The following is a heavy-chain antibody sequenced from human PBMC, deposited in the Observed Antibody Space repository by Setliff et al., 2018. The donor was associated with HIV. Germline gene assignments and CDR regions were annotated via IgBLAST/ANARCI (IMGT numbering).Heavy chain of an antibody. Sequence: GESLTISCAASGFTFSSYDMHWVRQATGKGLEWVSAIGTAGDTYYPGSVKGRFTISRENAKNSLYLQMNSLRAGDTAVYYCARGAPGSSSWYPPYYYYMDVWGKGTTVTVS. J-gene: IGHJ6*03. CDR1: GFTFSSYD. CDR3: ARGAPGSSSWYPPYYYYMDV. CDR2: IGTAGDT. D-gene: IGHD6-13*01. V-gene: IGHV3-13*01.